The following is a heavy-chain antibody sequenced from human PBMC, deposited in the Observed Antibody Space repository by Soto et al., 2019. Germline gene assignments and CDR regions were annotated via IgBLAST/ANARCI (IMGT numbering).Heavy chain of an antibody. Sequence: EVPLVESWGGLNQPGGALRLSCAASGFTFSTYCMHWVRQAPRTGLVWGPRPGRDGIAVYYADSVKGRFTISGDDAKNTLYLQMTSLRVEDTAIYYCVRGTTAWRGMDYWGQGALVTVSS. J-gene: IGHJ4*02. CDR2: PGRDGIAV. CDR1: GFTFSTYC. V-gene: IGHV3-74*01. D-gene: IGHD2-2*01. CDR3: VRGTTAWRGMDY.